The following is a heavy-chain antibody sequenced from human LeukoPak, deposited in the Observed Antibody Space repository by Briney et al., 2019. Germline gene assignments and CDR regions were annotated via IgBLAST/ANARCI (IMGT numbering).Heavy chain of an antibody. CDR1: GGSISSYY. Sequence: SETLSLTCTVSGGSISSYYWSWIRQPAGKGLEWIGRFDTDGTTNSNPSLKSRVSLSMDMSRNQFSLRLTSVTAADTAVYYCAREVTTAAHVYYYIDVWGKGTTVTVSS. D-gene: IGHD4-11*01. CDR2: FDTDGTT. CDR3: AREVTTAAHVYYYIDV. J-gene: IGHJ6*03. V-gene: IGHV4-4*07.